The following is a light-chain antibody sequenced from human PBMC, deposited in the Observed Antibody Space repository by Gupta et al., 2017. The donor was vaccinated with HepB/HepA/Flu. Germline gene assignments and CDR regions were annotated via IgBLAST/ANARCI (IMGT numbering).Light chain of an antibody. CDR1: QSVGTY. CDR2: DAS. Sequence: EIVLTQSPATLSLSPGERATLSCRATQSVGTYLAWYQHKPGQAPRLLIYDASNRAPGIPARFSGSGSGTDFTLTISSLESEDFAVYYCQQRSNWPLFTFGPGTKVDIK. J-gene: IGKJ3*01. CDR3: QQRSNWPLFT. V-gene: IGKV3-11*01.